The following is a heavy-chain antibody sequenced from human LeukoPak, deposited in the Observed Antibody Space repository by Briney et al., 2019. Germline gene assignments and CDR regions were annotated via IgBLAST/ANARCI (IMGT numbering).Heavy chain of an antibody. CDR2: IYHSGST. CDR3: ARGAAMEPYYYYGMDV. CDR1: GGSISSGGYS. Sequence: PSETLSLTCTVSGGSISSGGYSWSWIRQPPGKGLEWIGYIYHSGSTYYNPSLKSRVTISVDRSKNQFSLKLSSVTAADTAVYYCARGAAMEPYYYYGMDVWGQGTTVTVSS. J-gene: IGHJ6*02. V-gene: IGHV4-30-2*01. D-gene: IGHD5-18*01.